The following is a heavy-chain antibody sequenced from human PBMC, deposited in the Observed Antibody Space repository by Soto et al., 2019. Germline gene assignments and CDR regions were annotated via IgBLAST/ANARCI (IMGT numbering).Heavy chain of an antibody. CDR2: INSDGSST. D-gene: IGHD2-21*02. J-gene: IGHJ2*01. CDR1: GFTFSRYW. V-gene: IGHV3-74*01. Sequence: EVQLVESGGGLVQPGGSLRLSCAASGFTFSRYWMHWVRQAPGKGLVWVSRINSDGSSTSYADSVKGRFTISRDNAKNTLYLKLSSLRAEDTAVYYCASGGYCGGDCPPFDLWGRGTLVTVSS. CDR3: ASGGYCGGDCPPFDL.